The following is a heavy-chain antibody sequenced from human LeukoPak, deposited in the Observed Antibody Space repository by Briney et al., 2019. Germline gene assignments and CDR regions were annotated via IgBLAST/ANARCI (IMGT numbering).Heavy chain of an antibody. D-gene: IGHD7-27*01. CDR2: ITGSGSTT. V-gene: IGHV3-23*01. Sequence: GGSLRLSCAASGFAFSNYGMNWVRQAPGKGREWVSGITGSGSTTYYADSVKGRFTIPRDNSKNTLYLQMNGPRAEDTAAYYCAKDGNWARFENWGQGTLVTVSS. CDR1: GFAFSNYG. CDR3: AKDGNWARFEN. J-gene: IGHJ4*02.